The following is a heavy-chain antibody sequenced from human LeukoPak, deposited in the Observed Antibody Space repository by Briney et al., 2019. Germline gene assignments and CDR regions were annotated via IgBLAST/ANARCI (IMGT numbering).Heavy chain of an antibody. Sequence: GGSLRLSCAASGFTFSSYWMSWVRQAPGKGLEWVANIKQDGREKYYVDSVKGRFTISRDNAKNSLYLQMNSLRAEDTAVYYCARDQSYDSSGYSFDYWGQGTLVTVSS. V-gene: IGHV3-7*01. CDR2: IKQDGREK. D-gene: IGHD3-22*01. CDR1: GFTFSSYW. J-gene: IGHJ4*02. CDR3: ARDQSYDSSGYSFDY.